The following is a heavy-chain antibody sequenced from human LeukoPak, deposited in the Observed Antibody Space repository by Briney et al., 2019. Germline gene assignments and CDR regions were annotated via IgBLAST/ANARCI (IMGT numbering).Heavy chain of an antibody. J-gene: IGHJ4*02. V-gene: IGHV1-18*01. D-gene: IGHD6-13*01. Sequence: GASVKLSCKASGYTFSSYGISWVRQAPGQGLEWMGWISAHNGNTNYAQKLQGRVTMTTDTSTSTAYMELRSLRSDDTAVYYCARGLSSSHEGIFDYWGQGTLVTVSS. CDR3: ARGLSSSHEGIFDY. CDR1: GYTFSSYG. CDR2: ISAHNGNT.